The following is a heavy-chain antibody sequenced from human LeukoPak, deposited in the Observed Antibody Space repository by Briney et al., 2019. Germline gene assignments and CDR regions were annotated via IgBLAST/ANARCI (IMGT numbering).Heavy chain of an antibody. J-gene: IGHJ4*02. CDR1: GFTFSDYY. CDR3: ARDCPYCSNTNCYIRPPDY. CDR2: ISSSGSTI. Sequence: GGSLRLSCAASGFTFSDYYMSWIRQAPGKGLEWVSYISSSGSTIYYADSVKGRFTISGDNAKNSLYLQMNSLRAEDTAVYYCARDCPYCSNTNCYIRPPDYWGQGTLVTVSS. V-gene: IGHV3-11*01. D-gene: IGHD2-2*02.